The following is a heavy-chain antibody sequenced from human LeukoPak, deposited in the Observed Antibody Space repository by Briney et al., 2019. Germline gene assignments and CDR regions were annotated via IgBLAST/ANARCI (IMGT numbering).Heavy chain of an antibody. CDR1: GFTFSSYA. D-gene: IGHD1-26*01. CDR3: AKAKGATLAFDI. V-gene: IGHV3-23*01. J-gene: IGHJ3*02. Sequence: GGSLRLSCAASGFTFSSYAMSWVRQAPGKGLEWVSAINGSGGSTYYADSAKGRFTISRDNSKNTLYLQMNSLRAEDTAVYYCAKAKGATLAFDIWGQGTMVTVSS. CDR2: INGSGGST.